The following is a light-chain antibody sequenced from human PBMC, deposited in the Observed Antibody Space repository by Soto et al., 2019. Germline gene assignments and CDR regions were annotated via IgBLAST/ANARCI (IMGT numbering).Light chain of an antibody. CDR3: QQRSNWPLT. CDR2: DAS. V-gene: IGKV3-11*01. Sequence: EIVLTQSPATLSFSAGERATLSFRASQSVSSYLAWYQQKPGQAPRLLIYDASNRATGIPARFSGSGSGTDFTLTISSLEPEDFAVYYCQQRSNWPLTFGGGTKVDI. J-gene: IGKJ4*01. CDR1: QSVSSY.